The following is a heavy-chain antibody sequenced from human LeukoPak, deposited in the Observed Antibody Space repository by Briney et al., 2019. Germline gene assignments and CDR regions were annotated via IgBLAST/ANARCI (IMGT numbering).Heavy chain of an antibody. V-gene: IGHV4-39*01. Sequence: NPSETLSLTCTVSGGSISSSSYYWGWIRQPPGKGLEWIGSIYYSGSTYYNPSLKSRVTISVDTSKNQFSLKLSSVTAADTAVYYCARLRVENSWIQLWLEGDYWGQGTLVTVSS. CDR3: ARLRVENSWIQLWLEGDY. D-gene: IGHD5-18*01. J-gene: IGHJ4*02. CDR1: GGSISSSSYY. CDR2: IYYSGST.